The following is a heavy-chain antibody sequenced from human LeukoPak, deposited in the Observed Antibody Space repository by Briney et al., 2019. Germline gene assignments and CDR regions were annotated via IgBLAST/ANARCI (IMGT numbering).Heavy chain of an antibody. CDR3: ASSTSTDPQLDP. Sequence: SETLSLTCAVSGGSLSGYYWTWIRQPPGKGLEWIGEINHSGSTNYNPSLKSRVILSVDTSKNQFSLNLTSVTAADTAVYFCASSTSTDPQLDPWGQGTLVTVSS. CDR2: INHSGST. V-gene: IGHV4-34*01. CDR1: GGSLSGYY. J-gene: IGHJ5*02. D-gene: IGHD2/OR15-2a*01.